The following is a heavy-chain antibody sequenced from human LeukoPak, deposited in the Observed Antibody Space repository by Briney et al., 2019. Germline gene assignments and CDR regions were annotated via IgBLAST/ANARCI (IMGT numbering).Heavy chain of an antibody. CDR1: GFPFSSYS. CDR2: ISTYTGTT. J-gene: IGHJ5*02. Sequence: GASVTVSCKGSGFPFSSYSFTWVRQAPGQGGERMGWISTYTGTTKYAQKLQGRVPITIATSTTTPYMELRSLRSDDTAVYYCASRGPNYGWFDLWGQGTLVTVSS. V-gene: IGHV1-18*01. CDR3: ASRGPNYGWFDL. D-gene: IGHD1-7*01.